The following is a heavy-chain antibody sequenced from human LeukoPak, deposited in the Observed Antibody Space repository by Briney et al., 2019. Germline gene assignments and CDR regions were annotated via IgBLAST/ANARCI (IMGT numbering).Heavy chain of an antibody. V-gene: IGHV5-51*01. CDR2: IYPGDSDT. J-gene: IGHJ4*02. Sequence: GESLQISCKGSGYRFTSYWIGWVRQMPGKGLEWMGIIYPGDSDTRYSPSFQGQVTISADKSISTAYLQWSSLKASDTAMYYCARRNRGWAPEEIPVEMATISGYFDYWGQGTLVTVSS. CDR1: GYRFTSYW. D-gene: IGHD5-24*01. CDR3: ARRNRGWAPEEIPVEMATISGYFDY.